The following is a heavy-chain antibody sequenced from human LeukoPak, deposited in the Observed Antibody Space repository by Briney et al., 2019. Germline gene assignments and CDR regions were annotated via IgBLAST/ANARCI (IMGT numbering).Heavy chain of an antibody. D-gene: IGHD3-16*02. J-gene: IGHJ3*02. CDR3: ARGQWGWGSLEAFDI. Sequence: ASVNVSCKASGYSFVGYGITWVRQAPGQGLEWMGWFNPENGNTNYAQKVQGRVTMTADTSTSTSYMELRSLRSDDTAVYYCARGQWGWGSLEAFDIWGQGTMVTVSS. V-gene: IGHV1-18*01. CDR1: GYSFVGYG. CDR2: FNPENGNT.